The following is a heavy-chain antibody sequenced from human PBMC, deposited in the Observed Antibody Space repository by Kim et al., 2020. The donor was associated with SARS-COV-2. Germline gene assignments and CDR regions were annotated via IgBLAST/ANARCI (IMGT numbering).Heavy chain of an antibody. CDR1: GFTFSSYS. D-gene: IGHD4-17*01. J-gene: IGHJ2*01. V-gene: IGHV3-21*01. Sequence: GGSLRLSCAASGFTFSSYSMNWVRQAPGKGLEWVSSISSSSSYIYYADSVKGRFTISRDNAKNSLYLQMNSLRAEDTAVYYCARDFIGEVTSWYFELWGRGTRVTVSS. CDR2: ISSSSSYI. CDR3: ARDFIGEVTSWYFEL.